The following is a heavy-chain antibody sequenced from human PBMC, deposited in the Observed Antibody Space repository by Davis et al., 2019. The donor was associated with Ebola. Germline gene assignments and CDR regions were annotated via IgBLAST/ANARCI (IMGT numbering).Heavy chain of an antibody. CDR1: ANSFSTYW. Sequence: GESLKISCKDSANSFSTYWIGRVRQMPGKGLEWMGLIYTGDSDTRYSPSFRGQVTISADKSIRTAYLQWSSLKASDTAIYFCASLRRTITGMDDGFDIWGQGTKVTVSS. D-gene: IGHD5-24*01. J-gene: IGHJ3*02. CDR2: IYTGDSDT. CDR3: ASLRRTITGMDDGFDI. V-gene: IGHV5-51*01.